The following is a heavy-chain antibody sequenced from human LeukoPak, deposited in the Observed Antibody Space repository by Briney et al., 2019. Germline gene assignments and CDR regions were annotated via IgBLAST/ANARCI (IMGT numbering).Heavy chain of an antibody. Sequence: GGSLRLSCAASGFTFSSYWMSWVRQAPGKGLEWVANINKDGGEKYYVDSVKGRFTISRDNSKNTLYLQMNSLRAEDTAVYYCAKGGTTIDYFDYWGQGTLVTVSS. CDR3: AKGGTTIDYFDY. CDR1: GFTFSSYW. V-gene: IGHV3-7*03. J-gene: IGHJ4*02. CDR2: INKDGGEK. D-gene: IGHD1-7*01.